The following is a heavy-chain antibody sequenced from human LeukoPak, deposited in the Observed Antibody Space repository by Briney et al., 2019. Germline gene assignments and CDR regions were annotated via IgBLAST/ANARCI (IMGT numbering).Heavy chain of an antibody. CDR1: GGSISSDSYS. D-gene: IGHD3-10*01. CDR2: LFTSGNT. J-gene: IGHJ4*02. CDR3: AGSVVRGVIDY. V-gene: IGHV4-61*02. Sequence: PSQTLSLTCTVSGGSISSDSYSWSWIRQPAGKELEFIGRLFTSGNTNYNPSLKSRVTISLDTSKNQFSLMLRSVTAADTAVYYCAGSVVRGVIDYWSQRTLVTVSS.